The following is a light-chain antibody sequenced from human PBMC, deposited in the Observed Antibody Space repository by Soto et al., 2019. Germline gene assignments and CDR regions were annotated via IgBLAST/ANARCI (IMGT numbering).Light chain of an antibody. CDR3: QQYGSSPFT. Sequence: ESVLTQSPGTLSMSPGERATLSCRASQSVSSSYSAWYQQKPGQAPRLLIYGASSRATGIPDRFSGSGSGTDFXXTISRLEPEDFAVYYCQQYGSSPFTFGPGTKVDIK. CDR2: GAS. J-gene: IGKJ3*01. CDR1: QSVSSSY. V-gene: IGKV3-20*01.